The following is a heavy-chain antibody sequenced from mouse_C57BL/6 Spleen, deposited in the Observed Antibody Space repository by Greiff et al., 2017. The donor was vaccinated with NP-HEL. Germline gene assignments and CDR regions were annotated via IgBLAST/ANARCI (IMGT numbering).Heavy chain of an antibody. D-gene: IGHD2-4*01. V-gene: IGHV1-42*01. CDR1: GYSFTGYY. Sequence: VQLQQSGPELVKPGASVKISCKASGYSFTGYYMNWVKQSPEKSLEWIGEISPSTGGTTYNQKFKARVTLTVDKSSSTAYMQLKSLTSEDSAVYYCARVYDYDDFDVWGTGTTVTVSS. J-gene: IGHJ1*03. CDR3: ARVYDYDDFDV. CDR2: ISPSTGGT.